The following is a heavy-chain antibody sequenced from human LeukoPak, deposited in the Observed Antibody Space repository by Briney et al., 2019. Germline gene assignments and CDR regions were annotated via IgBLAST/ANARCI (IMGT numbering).Heavy chain of an antibody. D-gene: IGHD1-26*01. CDR1: GGSFSGYY. CDR3: ARLPYSGRYAFDY. J-gene: IGHJ4*02. CDR2: INHSGST. Sequence: SETLYLTCAVYGGSFSGYYWSWIRQPPGKGLEWIGEINHSGSTNYNPSLKSRVTISVDTSKNQFSLKLSSVTAADTAVYYCARLPYSGRYAFDYWGQGTLVTVSS. V-gene: IGHV4-34*01.